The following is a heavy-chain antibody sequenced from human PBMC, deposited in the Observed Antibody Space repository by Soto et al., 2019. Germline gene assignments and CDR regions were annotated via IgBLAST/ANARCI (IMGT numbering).Heavy chain of an antibody. Sequence: QLQLQESGPGLVKPSETLSLTCTVSGGSISISSYYWGWIRQPPGKGLEWIGSIYYSGSTYYNPSLKSRVTISVDTSKNQFSRKLSSVTAADTAVYYCAGHVHSTIDYWGQGTLVTVSS. CDR2: IYYSGST. J-gene: IGHJ4*02. D-gene: IGHD6-6*01. V-gene: IGHV4-39*01. CDR1: GGSISISSYY. CDR3: AGHVHSTIDY.